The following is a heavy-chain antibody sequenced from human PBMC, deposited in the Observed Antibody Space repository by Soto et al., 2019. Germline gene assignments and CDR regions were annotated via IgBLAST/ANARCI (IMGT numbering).Heavy chain of an antibody. CDR2: ISGSGGST. Sequence: GGSLILSCAASGFTFSSYAMTWVRQAPGKGLEWVSVISGSGGSTYFADSVKGRFTISRDNSKNTLYLQMSSLRAEDTAVYYCAKEYHSSGYYPDYWGQGTLVTVSS. CDR3: AKEYHSSGYYPDY. CDR1: GFTFSSYA. V-gene: IGHV3-23*01. D-gene: IGHD3-22*01. J-gene: IGHJ4*02.